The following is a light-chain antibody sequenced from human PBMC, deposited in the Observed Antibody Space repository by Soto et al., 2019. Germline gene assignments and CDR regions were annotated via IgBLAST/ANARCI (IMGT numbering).Light chain of an antibody. V-gene: IGKV3-20*01. Sequence: TQSPGTLSLSPGERATLSCRASQSVGSSYLAWYQQKLGQAPRLLIYGASSRATGIPDRFSGSGSGTDFTLTISRLEPEDFAVYYCQQYGTSPPYTFGQGTKLEIK. CDR2: GAS. CDR1: QSVGSSY. CDR3: QQYGTSPPYT. J-gene: IGKJ2*01.